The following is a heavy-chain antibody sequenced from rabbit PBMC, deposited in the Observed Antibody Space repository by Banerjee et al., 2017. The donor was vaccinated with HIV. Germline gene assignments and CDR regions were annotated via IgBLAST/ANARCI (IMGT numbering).Heavy chain of an antibody. V-gene: IGHV1S47*01. D-gene: IGHD8-1*01. J-gene: IGHJ2*01. CDR3: ARAGSTYATGAFDP. Sequence: EESGGDLVKPGASLTLTCTASGFSFSSSFYMCWVRQAPGKGPEWIACIYNGDGSTYYASWVNGRFTISRSTSLNTVTLQMTSLTAADTATYFCARAGSTYATGAFDPWGPGTLV. CDR1: GFSFSSSF. CDR2: IYNGDGST.